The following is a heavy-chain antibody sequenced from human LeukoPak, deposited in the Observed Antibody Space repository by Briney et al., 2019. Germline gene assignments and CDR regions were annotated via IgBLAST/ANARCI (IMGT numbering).Heavy chain of an antibody. CDR1: GFTFSSYA. J-gene: IGHJ5*02. V-gene: IGHV3-21*01. D-gene: IGHD1-1*01. CDR3: ARGFQRTSGSSNWFDP. CDR2: ISSGSTYI. Sequence: GGSLRLSCAASGFTFSSYAMSWVRQAPGKGLEWVSSISSGSTYIYYADSVKGRFTISRDNAKNALYLQMKSLRAEDTAVYYCARGFQRTSGSSNWFDPWGQGTLVTVSS.